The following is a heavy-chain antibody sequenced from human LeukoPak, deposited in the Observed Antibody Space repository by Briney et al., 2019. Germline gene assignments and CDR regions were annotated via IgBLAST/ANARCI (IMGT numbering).Heavy chain of an antibody. CDR2: IKSDGQIT. CDR1: GFTFNNYW. Sequence: GGSLRLSCAASGFTFNNYWMHWVRQAPGKRLVWVSRIKSDGQITTYADSVKGRFTTSRDNAKNTFYLQMNSLRVEDAAVYYCLLIILGGSSQHWGQGTLVSVSS. D-gene: IGHD3-3*01. J-gene: IGHJ1*01. CDR3: LLIILGGSSQH. V-gene: IGHV3-74*01.